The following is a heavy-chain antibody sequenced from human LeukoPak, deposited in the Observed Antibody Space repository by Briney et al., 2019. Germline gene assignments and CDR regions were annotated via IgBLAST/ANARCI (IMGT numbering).Heavy chain of an antibody. CDR2: ISSSSSNI. D-gene: IGHD3-10*01. Sequence: GGSLRLSCAASGFTFSGYSMNWVRQAPGKGLEWVSSISSSSSNIYYADSVKGRLTISRDNAKNSLYLQMNSLGAEDTAVYYCASGSSARWYFDYWGQGTLVTVSS. CDR1: GFTFSGYS. J-gene: IGHJ4*02. CDR3: ASGSSARWYFDY. V-gene: IGHV3-21*01.